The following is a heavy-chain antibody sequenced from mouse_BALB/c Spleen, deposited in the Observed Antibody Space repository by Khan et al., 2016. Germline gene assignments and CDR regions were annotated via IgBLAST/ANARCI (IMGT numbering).Heavy chain of an antibody. CDR3: ARTDRRGYFDY. V-gene: IGHV1-9*01. Sequence: VQLQESGAELMKPGASVKISCKATGYTFSSYWIEWVKQRPGHGLEWIGEILPGSGSTNYNEKFRGKATFTADTSSNTAYMQLRSLTSEDSAVPYCARTDRRGYFDYWGQGTTLTVSS. CDR1: GYTFSSYW. J-gene: IGHJ2*01. CDR2: ILPGSGST.